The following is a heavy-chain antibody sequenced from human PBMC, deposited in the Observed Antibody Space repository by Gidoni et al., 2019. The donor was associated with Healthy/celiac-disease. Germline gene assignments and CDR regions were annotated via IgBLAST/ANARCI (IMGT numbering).Heavy chain of an antibody. CDR2: ISSSSSYI. CDR1: GFTFSRYS. V-gene: IGHV3-21*01. Sequence: EVQLVESGGGLVKPGGSLRLSCAASGFTFSRYSMNWVRQAPGKGLEWVSSISSSSSYIYYADSVKGRFTISRDNAKNSLYLQMNSLRAEDTAVYYCARDGEYSSGYYYSFDYWGQGTLVTVSS. D-gene: IGHD3-22*01. CDR3: ARDGEYSSGYYYSFDY. J-gene: IGHJ4*02.